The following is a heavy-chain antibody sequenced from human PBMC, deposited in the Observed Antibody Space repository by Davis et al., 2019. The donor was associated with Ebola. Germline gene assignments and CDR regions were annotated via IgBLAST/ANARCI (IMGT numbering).Heavy chain of an antibody. D-gene: IGHD6-19*01. J-gene: IGHJ6*02. Sequence: GESLKISCAASGFTVSSNYMSWVRQAPGKGLEWVSVIYSGGSTYYADSVKGRFTISRDNSKNTLYLQMNSLRAEDTAVYYCASHSSGWHGDYYYGMDVWGQGTTVTVSS. CDR2: IYSGGST. CDR3: ASHSSGWHGDYYYGMDV. V-gene: IGHV3-66*04. CDR1: GFTVSSNY.